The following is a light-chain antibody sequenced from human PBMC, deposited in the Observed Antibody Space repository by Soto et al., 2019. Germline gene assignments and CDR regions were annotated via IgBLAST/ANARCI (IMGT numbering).Light chain of an antibody. J-gene: IGKJ1*01. CDR2: EAS. CDR1: QSVSSY. Sequence: EIVLTQSPFTLSWSPGERATISCRASQSVSSYLAWYQQKPGQAPRLLIYEASNRATGIPARFSGSGSGTDFTLTISSLEPDDFAVYYCQQRSNWPRTFGQGTKV. CDR3: QQRSNWPRT. V-gene: IGKV3-11*01.